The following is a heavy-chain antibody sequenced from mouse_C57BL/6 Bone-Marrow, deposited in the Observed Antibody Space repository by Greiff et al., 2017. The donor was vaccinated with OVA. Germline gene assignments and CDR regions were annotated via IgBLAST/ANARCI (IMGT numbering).Heavy chain of an antibody. D-gene: IGHD2-1*01. CDR3: ARDGNYGYYFDY. CDR1: GYTFTSYW. Sequence: VQLQQPGAELVKPGASVKLSCKASGYTFTSYWMQWVKQRPGQGLEWIGEIDPSDSYPNYNQKFKGKATLTVDTSSRTAYMQLSSLTSEDSAVYYCARDGNYGYYFDYWGQGTTLTVSS. V-gene: IGHV1-50*01. J-gene: IGHJ2*01. CDR2: IDPSDSYP.